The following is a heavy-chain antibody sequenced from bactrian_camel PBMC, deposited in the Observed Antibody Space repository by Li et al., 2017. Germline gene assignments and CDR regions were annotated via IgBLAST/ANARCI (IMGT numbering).Heavy chain of an antibody. D-gene: IGHD6*01. V-gene: IGHV3S6*01. CDR2: IRRDDGKT. CDR1: GFTFSNYW. J-gene: IGHJ4*01. Sequence: HVQLVESGGGLVQPGGSLRLSCAASGFTFSNYWITWVRQAPGKGLEWVSSIRRDDGKTYYADSVKGRFTVSSDNAANAIYLQMDSLKPEDTAVYYCAAFRRGLRYPAWRDEYNYWGQGTQVTVS. CDR3: AAFRRGLRYPAWRDEYNY.